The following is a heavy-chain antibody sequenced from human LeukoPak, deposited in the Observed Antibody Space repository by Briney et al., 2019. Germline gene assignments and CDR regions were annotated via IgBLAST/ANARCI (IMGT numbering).Heavy chain of an antibody. CDR1: GGSISSYY. CDR3: ARVVWLGELFDYFDY. D-gene: IGHD3-10*01. J-gene: IGHJ4*02. Sequence: SETLSLTCTVSGGSISSYYWSWIRQPPGKGLEWIGYIYYSGSTNYNPSLKSRVTISVDTSKNQFSLKLSSVTAADTAVYYCARVVWLGELFDYFDYWGQGTLVTVSS. V-gene: IGHV4-59*01. CDR2: IYYSGST.